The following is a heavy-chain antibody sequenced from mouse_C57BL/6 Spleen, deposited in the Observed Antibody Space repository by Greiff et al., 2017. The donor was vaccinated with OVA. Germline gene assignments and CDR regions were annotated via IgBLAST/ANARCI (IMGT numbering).Heavy chain of an antibody. CDR2: ISRSSSTI. J-gene: IGHJ1*03. CDR3: ARRAGTSGYYGV. Sequence: EVQVVESGGGLVKPGGSLKLSCAASGFTFSDYGMHWVRQAPEKGLEWVAYISRSSSTIYYADTVKGRFTISRDNAKNTLFLQMTRLRSEDTAVYYCARRAGTSGYYGVWGTGATVTV. V-gene: IGHV5-17*01. CDR1: GFTFSDYG. D-gene: IGHD3-3*01.